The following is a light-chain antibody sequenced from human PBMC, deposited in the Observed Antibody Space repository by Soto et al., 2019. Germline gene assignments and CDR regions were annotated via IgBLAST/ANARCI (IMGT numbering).Light chain of an antibody. J-gene: IGKJ4*01. Sequence: EIVMTQAPATLSVSPGERGTLSCRASQSVSSYLAWYQQKPGQAPRLLIYSASTRATGIPARFSGSGSGTELILTSSSLQSEDFAVYYCQQYSKCPLNFGRSTKVDI. CDR1: QSVSSY. V-gene: IGKV3-15*01. CDR2: SAS. CDR3: QQYSKCPLN.